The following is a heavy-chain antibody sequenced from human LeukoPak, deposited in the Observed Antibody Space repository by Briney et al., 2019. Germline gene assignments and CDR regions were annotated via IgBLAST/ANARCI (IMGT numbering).Heavy chain of an antibody. CDR3: ATLSSIAAADY. J-gene: IGHJ4*02. D-gene: IGHD6-6*01. V-gene: IGHV1-46*01. Sequence: GASVKVSCKASGYTFTGYYIHWVRQAPGQGLEWMGWINPSGGSTSYAQKFQGRVTMTRDMSTSTVYMELSSLRSEDTAVYYCATLSSIAAADYWGQGTLVTVSS. CDR1: GYTFTGYY. CDR2: INPSGGST.